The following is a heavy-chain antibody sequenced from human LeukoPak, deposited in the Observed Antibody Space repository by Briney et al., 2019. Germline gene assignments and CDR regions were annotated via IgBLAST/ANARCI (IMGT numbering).Heavy chain of an antibody. CDR1: GFTFSSYS. CDR3: AGYMTTVTTLGY. J-gene: IGHJ4*02. CDR2: ISYDGSNK. V-gene: IGHV3-30*03. Sequence: QTGGSLRLSCAASGFTFSSYSMNWVRQAPGKGLEWVAVISYDGSNKYYADSVKGRFTISRDNSKNTLYLQMNSLRAEDTAVYYCAGYMTTVTTLGYWGQGTLVTVSS. D-gene: IGHD4-17*01.